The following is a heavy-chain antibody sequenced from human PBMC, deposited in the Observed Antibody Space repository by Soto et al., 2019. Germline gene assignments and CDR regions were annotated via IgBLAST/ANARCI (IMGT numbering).Heavy chain of an antibody. J-gene: IGHJ4*02. D-gene: IGHD6-19*01. CDR2: ISYDGSNK. V-gene: IGHV3-30*18. Sequence: GGSLRLSCAASGFTFSSYGMHWVRQAPGKGLEWVAVISYDGSNKYYADSVKGRFTISRDNSKNTLYLQMNSLRAEDTAVYYCAKASMAASPTEMDYWGQGTLVTVSS. CDR1: GFTFSSYG. CDR3: AKASMAASPTEMDY.